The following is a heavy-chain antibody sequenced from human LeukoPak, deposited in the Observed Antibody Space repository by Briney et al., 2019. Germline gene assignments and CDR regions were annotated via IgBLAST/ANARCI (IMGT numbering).Heavy chain of an antibody. CDR2: ISGGGSLK. V-gene: IGHV3-11*01. CDR3: VRDLR. Sequence: GGSLRLSCVTSGFTXXXHXXXXXXXXPGKGLEWVSYISGGGSLKFYADSVKGRFTISRDNAQRSLYLQMNSLTAADTAVYYCVRDLRWGQGTLVTVSS. J-gene: IGHJ4*02. CDR1: GFTXXXHX.